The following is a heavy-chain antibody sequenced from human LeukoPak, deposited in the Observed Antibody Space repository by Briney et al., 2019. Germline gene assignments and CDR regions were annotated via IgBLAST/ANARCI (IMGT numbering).Heavy chain of an antibody. CDR3: ARITSGSRGGYNWRFDY. D-gene: IGHD5-24*01. V-gene: IGHV3-11*04. CDR2: ISPSGTDI. CDR1: GFTFSDTY. J-gene: IGHJ4*02. Sequence: PGGSLRLSCAVSGFTFSDTYMTWIRQAPGKGLESLSYISPSGTDISYADSVKGRFTISRDNAKNSLYLQMNSLRAEDTAVYYCARITSGSRGGYNWRFDYWGQGTLVTVSS.